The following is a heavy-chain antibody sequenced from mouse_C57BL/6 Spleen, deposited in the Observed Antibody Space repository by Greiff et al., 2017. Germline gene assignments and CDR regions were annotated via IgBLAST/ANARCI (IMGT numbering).Heavy chain of an antibody. CDR3: ARSIGYDGAMDY. J-gene: IGHJ4*01. D-gene: IGHD2-2*01. CDR2: IYPGGGYT. Sequence: VKLMESGAELVRPGTSVKMSCKASGYTFTNYWIGWAKQRPGHGLAWIGDIYPGGGYTNYNEKFKGKDTLTADKSSSTAYMQFSSLTSEDSAIYYCARSIGYDGAMDYWGQGTSVTVSS. CDR1: GYTFTNYW. V-gene: IGHV1-63*01.